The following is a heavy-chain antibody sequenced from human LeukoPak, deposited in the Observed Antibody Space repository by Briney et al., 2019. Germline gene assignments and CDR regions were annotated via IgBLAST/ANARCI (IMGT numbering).Heavy chain of an antibody. Sequence: GRSLRLSCAASGFTFSSYAMHWVRQAPGKGLEWVAVISYDGSNKYYADSVKGRFTISRDNSKNTLYLQMNSLRAEATAVYYWARDCVAHLPLGCYSSGWYWGWEVLSFLESDYWGQGTLVTVSS. V-gene: IGHV3-30-3*01. CDR1: GFTFSSYA. J-gene: IGHJ4*02. D-gene: IGHD6-19*01. CDR3: ARDCVAHLPLGCYSSGWYWGWEVLSFLESDY. CDR2: ISYDGSNK.